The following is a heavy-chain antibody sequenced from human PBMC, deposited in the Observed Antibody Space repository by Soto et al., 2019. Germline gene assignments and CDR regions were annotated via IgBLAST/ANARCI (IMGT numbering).Heavy chain of an antibody. CDR2: INHSGST. D-gene: IGHD3-3*01. CDR3: ARERAPGTIFGVVNDYYYYGMDV. Sequence: PSEPLSHTCDVYGGSSSGYYWSWIRQPPGKGLEWIGEINHSGSTNYNPSLKSRVTISVDTSKNQFSLKLSSVTAADTAVYYCARERAPGTIFGVVNDYYYYGMDVWGQGDTVT. J-gene: IGHJ6*02. CDR1: GGSSSGYY. V-gene: IGHV4-34*01.